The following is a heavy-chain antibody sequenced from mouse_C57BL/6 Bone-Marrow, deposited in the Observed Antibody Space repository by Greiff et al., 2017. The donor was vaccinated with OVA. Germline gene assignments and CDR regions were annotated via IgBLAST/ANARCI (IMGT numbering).Heavy chain of an antibody. V-gene: IGHV1-81*01. CDR2: IYPRSGNT. D-gene: IGHD2-5*01. CDR1: GYTFTSYG. J-gene: IGHJ2*01. Sequence: LVESGAELARPGASVKLSCKASGYTFTSYGISWVKQRTGQGLEWIGEIYPRSGNTYYNEKFKGKATLTADKSSSTAYMELRSLTSEDSAVYFCARAACYSNYYYFDYWGQGTTLTVSS. CDR3: ARAACYSNYYYFDY.